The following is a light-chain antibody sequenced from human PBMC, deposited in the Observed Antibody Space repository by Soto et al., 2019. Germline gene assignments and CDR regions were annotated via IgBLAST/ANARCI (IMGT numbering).Light chain of an antibody. CDR3: RTWDINLSAVI. J-gene: IGLJ2*01. CDR1: GSNIGNNY. V-gene: IGLV1-51*02. CDR2: END. Sequence: QSVLTQPPSLSAAPGQTVTISCSGSGSNIGNNYVSWYQQFPGTAPRLLIFENDQRPSGIPDRFSGSKSGTSATLGITGLQTGDEADYYCRTWDINLSAVISGGGTKLTVL.